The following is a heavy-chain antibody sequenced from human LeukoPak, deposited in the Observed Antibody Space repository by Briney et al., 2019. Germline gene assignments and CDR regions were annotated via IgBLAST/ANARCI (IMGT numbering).Heavy chain of an antibody. CDR2: ISDSGSAT. CDR1: GFSFSSYA. V-gene: IGHV3-23*01. CDR3: ARSGFWSGYFDY. D-gene: IGHD3-3*01. J-gene: IGHJ4*02. Sequence: SGGSLRLSCAASGFSFSSYAMVWVRQAPGKGLEWVSSISDSGSATYYADFVRGRFTISRDNSKNTLSLQLNSLRAEDTAVYYCARSGFWSGYFDYWGQGTLVTVSS.